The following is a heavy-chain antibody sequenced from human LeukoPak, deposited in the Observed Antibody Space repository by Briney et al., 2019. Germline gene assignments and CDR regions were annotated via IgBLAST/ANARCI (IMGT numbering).Heavy chain of an antibody. Sequence: PSETLSLTCTVSGGSISSYYWSWIRQPPGKGLEWIGYIYYSGSTNYNPSLKSRVTISVDTYKNQFSLKLSSVTAADTAVYYCARWYSSSWYGEYFDYWGQGTLVTVSS. CDR3: ARWYSSSWYGEYFDY. V-gene: IGHV4-59*01. D-gene: IGHD6-13*01. J-gene: IGHJ4*02. CDR1: GGSISSYY. CDR2: IYYSGST.